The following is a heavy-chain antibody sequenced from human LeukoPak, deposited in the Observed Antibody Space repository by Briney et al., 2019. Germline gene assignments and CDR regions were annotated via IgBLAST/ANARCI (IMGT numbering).Heavy chain of an antibody. CDR3: ARELHVERDDY. J-gene: IGHJ4*02. V-gene: IGHV1-18*04. CDR1: GYTFTSYY. CDR2: ISANDGKI. Sequence: ASVKVSCKASGYTFTSYYMHWVRQAPGQGLEWMGWISANDGKIHYSERRQGRVTMTTDTVTSTAYMELRSLRSDDTAVYYCARELHVERDDYWGQGTLVTVSS. D-gene: IGHD1-1*01.